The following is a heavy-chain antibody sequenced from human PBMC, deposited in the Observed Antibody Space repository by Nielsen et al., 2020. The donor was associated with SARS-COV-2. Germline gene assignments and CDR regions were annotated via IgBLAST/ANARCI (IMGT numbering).Heavy chain of an antibody. CDR2: IYYSGST. Sequence: SETLSLTCTVSGGSISSYYWSWIRQPPGKGLEWIGYIYYSGSTKYNPSLKSRVTISVDTSKNQFSLKLTSVTAADTDVYYCARQGLYYYYGMDVWGQGTTVTVSS. CDR1: GGSISSYY. V-gene: IGHV4-59*08. J-gene: IGHJ6*02. CDR3: ARQGLYYYYGMDV.